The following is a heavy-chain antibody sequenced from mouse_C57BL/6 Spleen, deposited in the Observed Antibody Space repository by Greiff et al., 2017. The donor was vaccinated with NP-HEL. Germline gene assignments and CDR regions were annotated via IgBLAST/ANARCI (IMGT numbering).Heavy chain of an antibody. D-gene: IGHD1-1*01. V-gene: IGHV5-4*01. Sequence: EVHLVESGGGLVKPGGSLKLSCAASGFTFSSYAMSWVRQTPEKRLEWVATISDGGSYTYYPDNVKGRFTISRDNAKNNLYLQMSHLKSEDTAMYYCASGYYGSSWYFDVWGTGTTVTVSS. CDR3: ASGYYGSSWYFDV. J-gene: IGHJ1*03. CDR2: ISDGGSYT. CDR1: GFTFSSYA.